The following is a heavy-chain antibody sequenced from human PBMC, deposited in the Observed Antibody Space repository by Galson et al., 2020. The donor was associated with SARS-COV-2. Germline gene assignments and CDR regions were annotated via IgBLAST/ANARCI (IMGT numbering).Heavy chain of an antibody. J-gene: IGHJ4*02. Sequence: GGSLRLSCAASGFTFSSYAMSWVRQAPGKGLEWVSALSGSGGSTYYADSVKGRFTISRDNSKNTLYLQMNSLRAEDTAVYYCAKFLTMVRGAGFDYWGQGTLVTVSS. D-gene: IGHD3-10*01. CDR1: GFTFSSYA. CDR3: AKFLTMVRGAGFDY. CDR2: LSGSGGST. V-gene: IGHV3-23*01.